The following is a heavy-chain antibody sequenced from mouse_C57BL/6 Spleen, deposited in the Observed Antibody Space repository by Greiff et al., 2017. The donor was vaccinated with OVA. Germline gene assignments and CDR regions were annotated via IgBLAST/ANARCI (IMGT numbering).Heavy chain of an antibody. V-gene: IGHV1-15*01. Sequence: VKLQESGAELVRPGASVTLSCKASGYTFTDYEMHWVKQTPVHGLEWIGAIDPETGGTAYNQKFKGKAILTADKSSSTAYMELRSLTSEDSAVYYCTRWDSDSSGYGYAMDYWGQGTSVTVSS. J-gene: IGHJ4*01. CDR3: TRWDSDSSGYGYAMDY. CDR1: GYTFTDYE. CDR2: IDPETGGT. D-gene: IGHD3-2*02.